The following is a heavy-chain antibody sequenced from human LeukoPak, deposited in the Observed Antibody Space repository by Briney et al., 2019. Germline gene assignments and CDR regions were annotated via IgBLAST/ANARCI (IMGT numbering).Heavy chain of an antibody. CDR1: GYTFTSYY. D-gene: IGHD4-17*01. CDR3: AGDKQDEYGASRSDY. Sequence: ASVKVSCKASGYTFTSYYMHWVRQAPGQGLEWMGIIKPSGGSTSYARKFQGRVTMTRDTSTSTVYMDLSSLRSEDTAVYYCAGDKQDEYGASRSDYWGQGTLVTVSS. V-gene: IGHV1-46*01. CDR2: IKPSGGST. J-gene: IGHJ4*02.